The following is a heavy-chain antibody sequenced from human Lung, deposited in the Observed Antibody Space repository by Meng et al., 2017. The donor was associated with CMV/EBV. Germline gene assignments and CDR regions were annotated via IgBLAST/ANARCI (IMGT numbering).Heavy chain of an antibody. CDR1: GGTFSTQF. Sequence: SVXVSXXASGGTFSTQFISWVRQAPGQGLEWMGGMIPVYGTADYAPKFQGRVTISTTESRSAVYMDVYRLRSEDTAVYFCARSKVGPSSGRFLGMDPWGQGXTVTVSS. CDR2: MIPVYGTA. D-gene: IGHD1-26*01. J-gene: IGHJ6*02. V-gene: IGHV1-69*05. CDR3: ARSKVGPSSGRFLGMDP.